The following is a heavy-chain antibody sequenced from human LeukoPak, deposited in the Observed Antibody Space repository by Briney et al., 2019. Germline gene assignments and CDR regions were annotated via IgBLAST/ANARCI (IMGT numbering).Heavy chain of an antibody. CDR1: GGSISSSSYY. CDR3: ARASGPSSTREFDY. D-gene: IGHD2-2*01. Sequence: SETLSLTCTVSGGSISSSSYYWGWIRQPPGKGLEWIGSIYYSGSTYYNPFLKSRVTISVDTSKNQFSLKLSSVTAADTAVYYCARASGPSSTREFDYWGQGTLVTVSS. V-gene: IGHV4-39*07. CDR2: IYYSGST. J-gene: IGHJ4*02.